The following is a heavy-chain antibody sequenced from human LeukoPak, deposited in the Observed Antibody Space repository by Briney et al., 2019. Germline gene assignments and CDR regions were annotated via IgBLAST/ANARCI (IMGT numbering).Heavy chain of an antibody. CDR3: AREFYGDYNDAFDI. Sequence: PGGSLRLSCAASGFTFSSYWMSWVRQAPGKGLEWVANIKQDGSEKYYVDSVKGRFTISRDNAKNSLYLQMNSLRAEYTAVYYCAREFYGDYNDAFDIWGQGTMVTVSS. D-gene: IGHD4-17*01. CDR1: GFTFSSYW. J-gene: IGHJ3*02. V-gene: IGHV3-7*01. CDR2: IKQDGSEK.